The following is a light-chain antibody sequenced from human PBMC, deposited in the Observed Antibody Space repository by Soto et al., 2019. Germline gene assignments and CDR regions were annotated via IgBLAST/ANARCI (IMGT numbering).Light chain of an antibody. J-gene: IGKJ4*01. CDR1: QGITSW. CDR2: RAS. Sequence: DIQMTQSPSSVSASVGDRVTITCRASQGITSWLAWYQQKPGKAPKLLIYRASNLQSGVPSRFSGSGSATDFTLTISGLQPAVFATYYCQQTTTFPLTFGGGTKVEIK. CDR3: QQTTTFPLT. V-gene: IGKV1-12*01.